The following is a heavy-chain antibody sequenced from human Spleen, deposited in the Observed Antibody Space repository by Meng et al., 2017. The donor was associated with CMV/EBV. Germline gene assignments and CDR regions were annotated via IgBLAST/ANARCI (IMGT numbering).Heavy chain of an antibody. D-gene: IGHD2-2*01. CDR3: ARGRGKYCNSTSCYGRGHGNYYGMDV. CDR1: GYTFTSYD. Sequence: ASVKVSCKASGYTFTSYDINWVRQATGQGLEWMGWMNPNSGNTGYAQKFQGRVTMTRNTSISTAYMELSSLRSEDTAVYYCARGRGKYCNSTSCYGRGHGNYYGMDVWGQGTTVTVSS. CDR2: MNPNSGNT. V-gene: IGHV1-8*01. J-gene: IGHJ6*02.